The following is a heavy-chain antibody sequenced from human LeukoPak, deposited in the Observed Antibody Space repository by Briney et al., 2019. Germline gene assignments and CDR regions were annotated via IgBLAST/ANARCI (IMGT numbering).Heavy chain of an antibody. CDR2: IYHSGST. Sequence: SQTLSLTCTVSGGSISSGGYYWSWIRQPPGKGLEWIGYIYHSGSTYYNPSLKSRVTISVDRSKNQFSLKLSSVTAADTAVYYCARGVGYCSGGSCYFDAFDIWGQGTMVTVSS. J-gene: IGHJ3*02. D-gene: IGHD2-15*01. CDR3: ARGVGYCSGGSCYFDAFDI. V-gene: IGHV4-30-2*01. CDR1: GGSISSGGYY.